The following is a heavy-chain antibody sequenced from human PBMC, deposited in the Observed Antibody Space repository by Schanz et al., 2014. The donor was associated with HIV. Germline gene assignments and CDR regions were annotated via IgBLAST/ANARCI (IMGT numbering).Heavy chain of an antibody. CDR3: AKMARSVAANTNFDY. V-gene: IGHV3-23*04. CDR1: GFSFSTYD. J-gene: IGHJ4*02. Sequence: VQLVESGGGVVQPGRSLRLSCAASGFSFSTYDMHWVRQAPGKGLEWVSSISGSGVSTFYAGSVKGRFAISRDKSKNTLYLQMNSLRVEDTAVYYCAKMARSVAANTNFDYWGQGTLVTVSS. CDR2: ISGSGVST. D-gene: IGHD6-19*01.